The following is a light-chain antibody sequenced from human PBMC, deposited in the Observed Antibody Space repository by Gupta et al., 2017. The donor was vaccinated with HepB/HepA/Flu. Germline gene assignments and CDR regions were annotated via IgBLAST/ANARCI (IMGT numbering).Light chain of an antibody. Sequence: DIQMTQSPSTLSASVGDRVTITCRASQSISSWLAWYQQKPGKAPKLLIYKASSLESGVPSRFSGSGSGTEFTLTISSRQPDDFATYYCQQYKSYSPCIFGQGTKLEIK. CDR3: QQYKSYSPCI. J-gene: IGKJ2*02. CDR1: QSISSW. CDR2: KAS. V-gene: IGKV1-5*03.